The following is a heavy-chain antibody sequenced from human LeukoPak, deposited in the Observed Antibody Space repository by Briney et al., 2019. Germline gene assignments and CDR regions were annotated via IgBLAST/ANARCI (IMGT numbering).Heavy chain of an antibody. Sequence: SQTLSLTCTVSGGSISSGSYYWSWIRQRPGKGLEWIGYIYYSGSTYYNPSLQSRVTISVDTSENQFSLKLSSVTAADTSVYYCARHSGLRSPFDPWGQGTLVTVSS. V-gene: IGHV4-31*03. CDR3: ARHSGLRSPFDP. J-gene: IGHJ5*02. CDR1: GGSISSGSYY. D-gene: IGHD3-3*01. CDR2: IYYSGST.